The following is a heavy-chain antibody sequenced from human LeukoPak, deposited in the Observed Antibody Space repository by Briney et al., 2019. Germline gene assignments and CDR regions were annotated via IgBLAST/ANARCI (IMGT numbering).Heavy chain of an antibody. J-gene: IGHJ4*02. CDR2: IHYSGST. CDR3: ARDRGIQLGYFDY. V-gene: IGHV4-59*01. D-gene: IGHD5-18*01. CDR1: GGSISSYY. Sequence: SETLSLTCTVSGGSISSYYWSWIRQPPGKGLEWIGYIHYSGSTNYNPSLKSRVTISVDTSKNQFSLKLSSVTAADTAVYYCARDRGIQLGYFDYWGQGTLVTVSS.